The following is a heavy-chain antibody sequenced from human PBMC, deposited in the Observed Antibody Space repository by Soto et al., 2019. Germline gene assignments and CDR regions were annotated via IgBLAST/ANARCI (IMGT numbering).Heavy chain of an antibody. J-gene: IGHJ4*02. Sequence: QVQLVQSGAEVKKPGSSVKVSCKASGGTFSSYTISWVRQAPGQGLEWMGRIIPILGIANYAQKFQGRVTITADKSTSTAYMELSSLRSEDTAVYYCARGRGGYCSGGSCYPDYWGQGTLVTVSS. V-gene: IGHV1-69*02. CDR3: ARGRGGYCSGGSCYPDY. D-gene: IGHD2-15*01. CDR1: GGTFSSYT. CDR2: IIPILGIA.